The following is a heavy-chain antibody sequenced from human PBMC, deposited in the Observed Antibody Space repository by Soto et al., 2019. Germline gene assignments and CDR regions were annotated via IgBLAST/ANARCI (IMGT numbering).Heavy chain of an antibody. D-gene: IGHD2-15*01. J-gene: IGHJ4*02. V-gene: IGHV3-30*18. CDR2: ISYDGSNK. CDR3: AKDRRKVVVAAPFDY. CDR1: GFIFSSYG. Sequence: QVQLVESGGGVVQPGRSLRLSCAASGFIFSSYGMHWVRQAPGKGLDGVAVISYDGSNKYYADSVKGRFTISRDNSKNTLYLQMNSLRAEDTAVYYCAKDRRKVVVAAPFDYWGQGTLVTVSS.